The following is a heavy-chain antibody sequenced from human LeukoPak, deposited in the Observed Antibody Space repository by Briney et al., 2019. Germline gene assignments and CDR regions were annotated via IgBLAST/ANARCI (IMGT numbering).Heavy chain of an antibody. Sequence: SETLSLTCAVYGGSFSGYYWSWIRQPPGKGLEWIGEINHSGSTNYNPSLKSRVTISVDTSKNQFSLKLSSVTAADTAVYYCARIPGGYSSNWYYFDYWGQGTLVTVSS. CDR1: GGSFSGYY. CDR3: ARIPGGYSSNWYYFDY. D-gene: IGHD6-13*01. CDR2: INHSGST. V-gene: IGHV4-34*01. J-gene: IGHJ4*02.